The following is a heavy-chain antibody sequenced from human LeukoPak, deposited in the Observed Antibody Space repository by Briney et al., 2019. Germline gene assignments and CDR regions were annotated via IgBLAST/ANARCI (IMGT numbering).Heavy chain of an antibody. D-gene: IGHD3-9*01. CDR2: IDPSDSYT. CDR3: ARTRHYDILTGYQEAAGAFDI. Sequence: GESLRISCKGSGYSFTSYWISWVRQMPGKGLEWMGRIDPSDSYTNYSPSFQGHVTISADKSISTAYLQWSSLKASDTAMYYCARTRHYDILTGYQEAAGAFDIWGQGTMVTVPS. CDR1: GYSFTSYW. V-gene: IGHV5-10-1*01. J-gene: IGHJ3*02.